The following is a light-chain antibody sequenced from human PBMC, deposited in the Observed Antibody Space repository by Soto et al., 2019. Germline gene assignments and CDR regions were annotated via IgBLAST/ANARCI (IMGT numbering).Light chain of an antibody. J-gene: IGKJ2*01. CDR2: DAS. CDR3: QQSDRTPYT. V-gene: IGKV1-39*01. Sequence: DIQMTQSPSSLSASVGDRFTITCRASQTISTYLNWDQQKPGKAPRLLIYDASSLLSGVPSRFSGSGSGTDFTLTIDSLHPEDFSTYYCQQSDRTPYTFGQGTKVEI. CDR1: QTISTY.